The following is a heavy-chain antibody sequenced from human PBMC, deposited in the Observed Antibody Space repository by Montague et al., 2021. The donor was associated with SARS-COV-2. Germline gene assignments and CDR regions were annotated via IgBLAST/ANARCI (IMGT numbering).Heavy chain of an antibody. CDR2: MYDSGST. CDR3: ARRDGVVVAAPYI. Sequence: TLSLTCTVSGGSISNGGYYCSWIRQHPGKCLEWIGYMYDSGSTYYNPSLTSRVTMSLDTSMNQFSLKLSSLTAADTAVYYCARRDGVVVAAPYIWGQGTLVTVSS. J-gene: IGHJ3*02. V-gene: IGHV4-31*03. CDR1: GGSISNGGYY. D-gene: IGHD2-15*01.